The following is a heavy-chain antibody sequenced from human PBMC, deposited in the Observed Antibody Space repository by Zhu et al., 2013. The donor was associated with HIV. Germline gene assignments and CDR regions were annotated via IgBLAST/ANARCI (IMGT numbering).Heavy chain of an antibody. CDR3: AREDRRRNRNDDYYYYYMDV. Sequence: QVQLQESGPGLVRPSATLSLSCTVSGGSLNSDNYLWSWIRQAPGKGLEWIAYISNRGSTKYESSLKSRVTISIDTSKNQVSLRLNSVTAADSAVYYCAREDRRRNRNDDYYYYYMDVWGEGPRSPSP. J-gene: IGHJ6*03. CDR2: ISNRGST. CDR1: GGSLNSDNYL. V-gene: IGHV4-61*01. D-gene: IGHD1-20*01.